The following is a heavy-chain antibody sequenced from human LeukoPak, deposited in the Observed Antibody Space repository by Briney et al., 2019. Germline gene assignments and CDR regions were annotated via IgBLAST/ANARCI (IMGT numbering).Heavy chain of an antibody. V-gene: IGHV1-2*02. D-gene: IGHD1-26*01. CDR1: GYTFTAFY. CDR3: TRVGVGATNFYYMDV. Sequence: ASVKVSCKASGYTFTAFYIHWVRLAPGQGLEWVGWINPNNGGTNYAQKFQGRVTTTRDTSIWTAYMELSRLRSDDTGVYYCTRVGVGATNFYYMDVWGKGTTVTVSS. J-gene: IGHJ6*03. CDR2: INPNNGGT.